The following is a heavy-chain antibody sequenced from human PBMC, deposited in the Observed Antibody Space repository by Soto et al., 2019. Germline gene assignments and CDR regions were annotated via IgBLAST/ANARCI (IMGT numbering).Heavy chain of an antibody. CDR3: ARVTPPWSLTGTTPFDY. D-gene: IGHD1-7*01. V-gene: IGHV3-7*01. Sequence: QSGGSLRLSCAASGFTFSSYWMSWVRQAPGKGLEWVANIKQDGSEKYYVDSVKGRFTISRDNAKNSLYLQMNSLRAEDTAVYYCARVTPPWSLTGTTPFDYWGQGTLVTVSS. CDR2: IKQDGSEK. J-gene: IGHJ4*02. CDR1: GFTFSSYW.